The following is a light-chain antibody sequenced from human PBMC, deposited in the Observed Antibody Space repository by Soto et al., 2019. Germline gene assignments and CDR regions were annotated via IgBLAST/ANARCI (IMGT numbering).Light chain of an antibody. Sequence: QSALTQPASVSGSPGQSITISCTGTSSDVGGYNYVSWYQQHPGKAPKLMIYDVSNRPSGVSNHFSGSKSGNTASLTISGLQAEDEAVYYCSSYTGSSTPYVFGTGTKVTVL. CDR3: SSYTGSSTPYV. CDR2: DVS. CDR1: SSDVGGYNY. V-gene: IGLV2-14*01. J-gene: IGLJ1*01.